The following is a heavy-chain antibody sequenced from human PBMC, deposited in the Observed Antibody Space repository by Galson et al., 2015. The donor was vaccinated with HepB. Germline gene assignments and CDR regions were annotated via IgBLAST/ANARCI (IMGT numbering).Heavy chain of an antibody. CDR1: GFTFSSYG. J-gene: IGHJ3*02. V-gene: IGHV3-23*01. CDR2: INDDGGST. Sequence: SLRLSCAASGFTFSSYGLSWVRQAPGKGLEWVSSINDDGGSTYVADSVRGRFTISRDNSRNTLYLQMNTLRAEDTAVYYCAKIPYGGNSGRAFEIWGQGAMVIVSS. CDR3: AKIPYGGNSGRAFEI. D-gene: IGHD4-23*01.